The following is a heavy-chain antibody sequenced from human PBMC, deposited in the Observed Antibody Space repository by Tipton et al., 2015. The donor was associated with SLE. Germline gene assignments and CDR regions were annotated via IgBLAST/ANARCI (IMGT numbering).Heavy chain of an antibody. J-gene: IGHJ3*02. CDR2: IYYSGST. CDR3: ARDSGQAGAFDI. CDR1: GGSISSYY. V-gene: IGHV4-59*01. Sequence: TLSLTCTVSGGSISSYYWSWIWQPPGKGLEWIGYIYYSGSTNYNPSLKSRVTISVDTSKNQFSLKLSSVTAADTAVYYCARDSGQAGAFDIWGQGTMVTVSS.